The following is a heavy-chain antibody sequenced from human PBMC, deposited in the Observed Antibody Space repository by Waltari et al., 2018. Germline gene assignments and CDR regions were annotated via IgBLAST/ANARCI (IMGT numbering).Heavy chain of an antibody. CDR3: ASDVHSGRYGWFDP. CDR2: IKSDGSAT. CDR1: GFAFRTFW. Sequence: EVQLVESGGGLVHPGGSLSLSCEASGFAFRTFWVHWVRQVPGKGLVWVSRIKSDGSATSYADSVKGRFTISRDNAKNTVYLQMNSLRVEDTAVYHCASDVHSGRYGWFDPWGQGTLVTVSS. V-gene: IGHV3-74*01. J-gene: IGHJ5*02. D-gene: IGHD1-26*01.